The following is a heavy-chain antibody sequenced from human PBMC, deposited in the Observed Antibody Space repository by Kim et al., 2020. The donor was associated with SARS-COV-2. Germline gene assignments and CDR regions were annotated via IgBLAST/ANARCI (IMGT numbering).Heavy chain of an antibody. J-gene: IGHJ3*02. D-gene: IGHD3-3*01. V-gene: IGHV3-9*01. CDR3: AKDMYYDFWSGTENAFDI. Sequence: KGRFTISRDNAKNSLYLQMNSLRAEDTALYYCAKDMYYDFWSGTENAFDIWGQGTMVTVSS.